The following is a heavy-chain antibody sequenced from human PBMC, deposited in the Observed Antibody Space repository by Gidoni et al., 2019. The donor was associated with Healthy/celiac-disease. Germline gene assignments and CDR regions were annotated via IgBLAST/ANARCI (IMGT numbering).Heavy chain of an antibody. CDR2: IYHSGST. D-gene: IGHD6-13*01. CDR1: GGPITRGGYS. CDR3: ARVGSRGYYYMDV. V-gene: IGHV4-30-2*01. J-gene: IGHJ6*03. Sequence: QLQLQESGSGLVKPSQTLSLTCAVSGGPITRGGYSWSWIRPPPGKGLEWIGYIYHSGSTYYNPSLKSRVTISVDRSKNQFSLKLSSVTAADTAVYYCARVGSRGYYYMDVWGKGTTVTVSS.